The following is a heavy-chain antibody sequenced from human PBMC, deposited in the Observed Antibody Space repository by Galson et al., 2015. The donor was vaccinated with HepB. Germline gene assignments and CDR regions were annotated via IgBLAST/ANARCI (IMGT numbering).Heavy chain of an antibody. D-gene: IGHD2-15*01. Sequence: SLRLSCAASGFTFSSYSMNWVRQAPGKGLEWVSYISSSSSAIYYADSLKGRFTISRDNAKSSLYLQMKSLRAEDTAVYYCARAKGAYCTGGSCYAFWGQGTLVTVSS. CDR1: GFTFSSYS. CDR3: ARAKGAYCTGGSCYAF. V-gene: IGHV3-48*01. J-gene: IGHJ4*02. CDR2: ISSSSSAI.